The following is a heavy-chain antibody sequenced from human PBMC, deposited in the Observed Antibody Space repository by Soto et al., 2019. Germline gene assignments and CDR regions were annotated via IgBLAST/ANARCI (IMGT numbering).Heavy chain of an antibody. CDR2: IYYSGST. J-gene: IGHJ4*02. Sequence: PSETLSLTCTVSGGSISSYYWSWIRQPPGKGLEWIGYIYYSGSTNYNPSLKSRVTISVDTSKNQFSLKLSSVTAADTAVYYCAITNSYYYDSSGYYPHWGQGTLVTVSS. D-gene: IGHD3-22*01. CDR3: AITNSYYYDSSGYYPH. CDR1: GGSISSYY. V-gene: IGHV4-59*01.